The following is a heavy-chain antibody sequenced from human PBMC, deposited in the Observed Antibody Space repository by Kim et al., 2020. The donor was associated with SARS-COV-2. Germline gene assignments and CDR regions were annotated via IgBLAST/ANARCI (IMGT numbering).Heavy chain of an antibody. V-gene: IGHV4-34*01. J-gene: IGHJ4*02. CDR3: ASIPSARRDPDY. D-gene: IGHD2-21*01. CDR2: INHSGST. Sequence: SETLSLTCAVYGGSFSGYYWSWIRQPPGKGLEWIGEINHSGSTNYNPSLKSRVTISVDTSKNQFSLKLSSVTAADTAVYYCASIPSARRDPDYWGQGTLVTVSS. CDR1: GGSFSGYY.